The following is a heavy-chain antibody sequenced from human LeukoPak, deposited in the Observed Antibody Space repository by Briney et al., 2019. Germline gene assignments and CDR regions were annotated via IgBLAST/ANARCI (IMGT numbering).Heavy chain of an antibody. CDR3: ARFGGYNQNYYYYAMDV. J-gene: IGHJ6*02. Sequence: GGSLRLSCAASGFTFSSYGMHWVRQAPGKGLEWVAVIWYDGSNKYYADSVKGRFTISRDNSKNTLYLQMNSLRAEDTAVYYCARFGGYNQNYYYYAMDVWGQGTTVTVSS. D-gene: IGHD5-24*01. CDR2: IWYDGSNK. V-gene: IGHV3-33*01. CDR1: GFTFSSYG.